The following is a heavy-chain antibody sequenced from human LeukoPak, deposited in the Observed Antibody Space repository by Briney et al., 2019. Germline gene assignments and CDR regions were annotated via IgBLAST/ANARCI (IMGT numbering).Heavy chain of an antibody. CDR3: ARARSTTTVTYYFDY. CDR1: GTSFSSYY. CDR2: VNHSGYT. V-gene: IGHV4-34*01. Sequence: SETLSLTCAVSGTSFSSYYWSWIRQPPGKGLEWIGEVNHSGYTNDNPSLKSRVTISVDTSKNQFSLRLRSVTAADTGVYFCARARSTTTVTYYFDYWGQGTLVTVSS. D-gene: IGHD4-17*01. J-gene: IGHJ4*02.